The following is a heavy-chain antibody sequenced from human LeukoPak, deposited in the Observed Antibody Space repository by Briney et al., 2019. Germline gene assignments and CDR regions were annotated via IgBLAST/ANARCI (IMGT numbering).Heavy chain of an antibody. CDR3: ASNKNPSIFGVVIGEYYMDV. J-gene: IGHJ6*03. V-gene: IGHV3-30*04. Sequence: GGSLRLSCAASGFTFSSYAMHWVRQAPGKGLEGVAVISYDGSNKYYADSVRGRFTISRDNSKNTLYLQMTSMRAEDTAVYYCASNKNPSIFGVVIGEYYMDVWGKGTTVTVSS. D-gene: IGHD3-3*01. CDR2: ISYDGSNK. CDR1: GFTFSSYA.